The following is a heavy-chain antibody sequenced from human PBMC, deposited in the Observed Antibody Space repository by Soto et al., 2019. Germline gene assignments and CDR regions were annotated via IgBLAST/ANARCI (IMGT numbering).Heavy chain of an antibody. CDR2: ISGSGGST. CDR3: AKDVNLVGATTLNYFDY. Sequence: EVQLLESGGGLVQPGGSLRLSCAASGFTFSSYAMSWVRQAPGKRLEWVSAISGSGGSTYYADSVKGRFTISRDNSKNTLYLQMNSLRAEDTAVYYCAKDVNLVGATTLNYFDYWGQGTLVTVSS. J-gene: IGHJ4*02. V-gene: IGHV3-23*01. CDR1: GFTFSSYA. D-gene: IGHD1-26*01.